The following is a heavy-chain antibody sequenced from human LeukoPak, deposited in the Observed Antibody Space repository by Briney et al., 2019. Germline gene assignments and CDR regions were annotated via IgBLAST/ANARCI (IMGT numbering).Heavy chain of an antibody. V-gene: IGHV3-64D*08. D-gene: IGHD2-2*01. CDR1: GFTFSEYA. J-gene: IGHJ4*02. Sequence: TGGSLRLSCSASGFTFSEYALHWVRQAPGKGLESVSAISSNGGSTYYADSVKGRFTISRDDSKNTLYLQLSSLRAEDTAVYYCVKAGCGSPRCFGNYWGQGTLVIVSS. CDR3: VKAGCGSPRCFGNY. CDR2: ISSNGGST.